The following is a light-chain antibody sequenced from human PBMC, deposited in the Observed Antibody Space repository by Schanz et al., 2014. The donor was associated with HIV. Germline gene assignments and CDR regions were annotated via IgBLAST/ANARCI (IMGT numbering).Light chain of an antibody. CDR1: SSDVGSYDL. CDR2: DVT. J-gene: IGLJ1*01. Sequence: QSALTQPASVSGSPGQSITISCTGTSSDVGSYDLVSWYQQHPGKAPKLIIYDVTKRPSGVPDRFSGSKSGNTASLTVSGLQAEDEADYYCSSWAGNYVKIFGSGTKLTVL. CDR3: SSWAGNYVKI. V-gene: IGLV2-8*01.